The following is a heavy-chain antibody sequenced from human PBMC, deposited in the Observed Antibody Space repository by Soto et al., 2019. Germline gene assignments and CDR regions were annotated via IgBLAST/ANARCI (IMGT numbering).Heavy chain of an antibody. J-gene: IGHJ5*02. D-gene: IGHD3-10*01. CDR1: VFTFSNAW. CDR3: ARDYYGSGSYFPVIPWFDP. V-gene: IGHV3-15*01. Sequence: GGSLRLSCAASVFTFSNAWMSWVRQAPGKGLEWVGRIKSKTGGGTTAYAAPVKGRFTISRDDSKNTLYLQMNSLKTEDTAVYYCARDYYGSGSYFPVIPWFDPWGQGTLVTVSS. CDR2: IKSKTGGGTT.